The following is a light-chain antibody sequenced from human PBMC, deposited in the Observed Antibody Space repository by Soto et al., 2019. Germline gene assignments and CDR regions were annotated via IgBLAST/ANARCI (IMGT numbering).Light chain of an antibody. CDR1: ESINSN. V-gene: IGKV3-15*01. Sequence: DIVMTQSPATLSVSPGERATLSCRASESINSNLAWYHQKPGQPPRLLIYGASTRATGIPARFSGSGSGTDFTLTISSLQPDDFATYYCQQYNSYWTFGQGTKVEIK. CDR3: QQYNSYWT. J-gene: IGKJ1*01. CDR2: GAS.